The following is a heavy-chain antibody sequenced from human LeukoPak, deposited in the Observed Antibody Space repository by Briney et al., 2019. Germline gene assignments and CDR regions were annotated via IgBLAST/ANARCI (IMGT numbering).Heavy chain of an antibody. V-gene: IGHV5-51*01. CDR1: GYIFTTYW. CDR3: VRHGLGSSWFGFDY. Sequence: GESLKISCKGSGYIFTTYWIGWVRQMPGKGLEWMGIIYPGDSDPRYSPSFQGQVAISADKSISTAYLQWSSLKASDSAMYYCVRHGLGSSWFGFDYWGQGTLVTVSS. J-gene: IGHJ4*02. D-gene: IGHD6-13*01. CDR2: IYPGDSDP.